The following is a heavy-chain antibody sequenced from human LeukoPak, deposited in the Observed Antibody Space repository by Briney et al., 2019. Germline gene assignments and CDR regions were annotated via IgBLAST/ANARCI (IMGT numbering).Heavy chain of an antibody. J-gene: IGHJ4*02. D-gene: IGHD3-22*01. CDR2: IYSGGST. Sequence: PGGSLRLSCAASGFTFSSYVMHWVRQAPGKGLEWVSVIYSGGSTYYADSVKGRFTISRDNSKNTLYLQMNSLRAEDTAVYYCARELPLGYYYDSSGYYGAVEDYWGQGTLVTVSS. CDR1: GFTFSSYV. CDR3: ARELPLGYYYDSSGYYGAVEDY. V-gene: IGHV3-66*01.